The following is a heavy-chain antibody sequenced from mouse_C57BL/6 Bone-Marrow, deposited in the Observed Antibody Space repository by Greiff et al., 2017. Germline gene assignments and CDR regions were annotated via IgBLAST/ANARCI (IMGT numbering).Heavy chain of an antibody. CDR2: IHPNSGST. CDR1: GYTFTSYW. D-gene: IGHD1-1*01. CDR3: ASSLRGGSSYEGFYYDAMDY. Sequence: VQLQQSGAELVKPGASVKLSCKASGYTFTSYWMHWVKQRPGQGLEWIGMIHPNSGSTNYNEKFKSKATLTVDKSSSTAYMQLSSLTSEDSAVYYCASSLRGGSSYEGFYYDAMDYWGQGTSVTVSS. V-gene: IGHV1-64*01. J-gene: IGHJ4*01.